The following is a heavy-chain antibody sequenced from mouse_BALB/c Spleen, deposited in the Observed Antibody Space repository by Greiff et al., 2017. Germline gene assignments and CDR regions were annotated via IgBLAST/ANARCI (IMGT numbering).Heavy chain of an antibody. Sequence: EVNVVESGGGLVKPGGSLKLSCAASGFAFSSYDMSWVRQTPGKRLEWVAYISSGGGSTYYPDTVKGRFTISRDNATNTLYLQMSSLKSEDTAMYYCAGPNSLLRLRGSWYFDDWGAGTTVTVSA. CDR2: ISSGGGST. J-gene: IGHJ1*01. CDR3: AGPNSLLRLRGSWYFDD. D-gene: IGHD1-2*01. V-gene: IGHV5-12-1*01. CDR1: GFAFSSYD.